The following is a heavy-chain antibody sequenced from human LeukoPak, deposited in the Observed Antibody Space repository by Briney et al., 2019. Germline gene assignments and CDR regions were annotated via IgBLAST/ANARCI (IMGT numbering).Heavy chain of an antibody. CDR3: AKVMINWNYANGAFDI. CDR1: GYSITDYY. V-gene: IGHV1-2*02. Sequence: ASVKVSCKASGYSITDYYMHWVRQAPGQGLEWIGWINPNSGDTNYAQTFQGRVTMTRDTSISTAYMELSRLRSDDTAVYYCAKVMINWNYANGAFDIWGQGTMVTVSS. D-gene: IGHD1-7*01. J-gene: IGHJ3*02. CDR2: INPNSGDT.